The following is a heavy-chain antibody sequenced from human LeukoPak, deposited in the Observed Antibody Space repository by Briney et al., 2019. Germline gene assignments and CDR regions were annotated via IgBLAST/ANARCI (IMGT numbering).Heavy chain of an antibody. V-gene: IGHV4-59*01. D-gene: IGHD3-3*01. CDR3: ASYNFWSGNFDY. Sequence: PSETLSLTCTVSGGSIRSYYWSWIRRPPGKGLEWIGYIYDSGSTNYNPSLKSRVTISVDTSKNQFSLKLSSVTAADTAVYYCASYNFWSGNFDYWGQGTLVTVSS. CDR2: IYDSGST. CDR1: GGSIRSYY. J-gene: IGHJ4*02.